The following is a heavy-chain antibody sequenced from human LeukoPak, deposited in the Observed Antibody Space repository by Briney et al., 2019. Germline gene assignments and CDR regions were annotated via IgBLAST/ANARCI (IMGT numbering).Heavy chain of an antibody. CDR3: AKDLHHGSADY. J-gene: IGHJ4*02. CDR2: INPDGSNT. CDR1: GFTFSNYW. D-gene: IGHD2-2*03. V-gene: IGHV3-74*01. Sequence: GGSLRLSCAASGFTFSNYWMHWVRQDPGKGLVWVSYINPDGSNTNYADSVKGRFTISRDNAKNALYLQMNSLRAEDTAVYYCAKDLHHGSADYWGQGTLVTVSS.